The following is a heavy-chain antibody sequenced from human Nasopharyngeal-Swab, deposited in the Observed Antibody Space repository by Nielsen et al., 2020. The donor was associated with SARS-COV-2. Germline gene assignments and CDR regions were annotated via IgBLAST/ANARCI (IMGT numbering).Heavy chain of an antibody. J-gene: IGHJ3*02. CDR3: ARHQGFTIFGVVIRGAFDI. D-gene: IGHD3-3*01. CDR1: GGSISSSSYY. CDR2: IYYSGST. V-gene: IGHV4-39*01. Sequence: SETLSLTCTVSGGSISSSSYYWGWIRQPPGKGLEWIGSIYYSGSTYYNPSLKSRVTISVDTSKNQFSLKLSSVTAADTAVYYCARHQGFTIFGVVIRGAFDIWGQGTMVPSPQ.